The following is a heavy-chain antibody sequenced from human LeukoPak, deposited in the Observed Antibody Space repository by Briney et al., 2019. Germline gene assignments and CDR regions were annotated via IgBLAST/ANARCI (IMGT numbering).Heavy chain of an antibody. CDR3: ARDTARTFDY. J-gene: IGHJ4*02. CDR2: ISYDGSNK. Sequence: PGGSLRLSCVASGFTFSSYAMHWVRQAPGKGLEWVAVISYDGSNKYYADSVKGRFTISRDNSKNTLYLQMNSLRAEDTAVYYCARDTARTFDYWGQGTLVTVSS. V-gene: IGHV3-30-3*01. D-gene: IGHD5-18*01. CDR1: GFTFSSYA.